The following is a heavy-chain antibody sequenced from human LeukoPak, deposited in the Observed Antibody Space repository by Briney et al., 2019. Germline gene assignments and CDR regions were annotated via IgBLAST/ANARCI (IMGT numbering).Heavy chain of an antibody. J-gene: IGHJ5*02. Sequence: GGSLRLSCAASGFTFSSYAMSWVRQPPGKGLEWVSAISGSGGSTYYADSVKGRFTISRDNSKNTLYLQMNSLRAEDTAVYYCAKANSGSYKGWFDPWGQGTLVTVSS. V-gene: IGHV3-23*01. CDR2: ISGSGGST. CDR1: GFTFSSYA. CDR3: AKANSGSYKGWFDP. D-gene: IGHD1-26*01.